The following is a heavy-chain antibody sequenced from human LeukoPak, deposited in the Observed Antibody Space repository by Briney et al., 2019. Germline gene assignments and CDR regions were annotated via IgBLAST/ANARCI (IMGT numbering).Heavy chain of an antibody. Sequence: ASVKLPCRASGYTFSGFYIPWVRQAPGQGLQWMGRINTNKGGTDYAQKFQGRVTMTRDTSISTAYMEMTRLRSGDTAVYYCVSRPSEYHNGSWESYDLWGRGTLLTVSS. CDR2: INTNKGGT. J-gene: IGHJ2*01. V-gene: IGHV1-2*02. CDR1: GYTFSGFY. CDR3: VSRPSEYHNGSWESYDL. D-gene: IGHD1-26*01.